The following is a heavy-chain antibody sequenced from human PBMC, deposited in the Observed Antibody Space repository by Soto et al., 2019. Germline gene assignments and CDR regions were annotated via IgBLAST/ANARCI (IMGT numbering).Heavy chain of an antibody. V-gene: IGHV3-21*01. J-gene: IGHJ4*02. D-gene: IGHD1-20*01. CDR1: GFTFSSYS. Sequence: GGSLRLSCAASGFTFSSYSMNWVRQAPGKGLEWVSSISSSSSYIYYADSVKGRFTISRDNAKNSLYLQMNSLRAEDTAVYYCARDNNWNHNAIDYWGQGTLVTVSS. CDR2: ISSSSSYI. CDR3: ARDNNWNHNAIDY.